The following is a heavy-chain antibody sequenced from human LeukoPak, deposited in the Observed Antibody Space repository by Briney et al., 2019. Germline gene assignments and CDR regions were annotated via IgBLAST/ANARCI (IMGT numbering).Heavy chain of an antibody. V-gene: IGHV4-59*12. Sequence: SETLSLTCTVSGDSISGNYWTWIRQPPGKGLEWIGYIYYSGSTNYNASLKSRVTISVDTSKNQFSLKLSSVTAADTAVYYCARGSEIAVAGTGYYFDYWGQGTLVTVSS. CDR2: IYYSGST. CDR1: GDSISGNY. CDR3: ARGSEIAVAGTGYYFDY. J-gene: IGHJ4*02. D-gene: IGHD6-13*01.